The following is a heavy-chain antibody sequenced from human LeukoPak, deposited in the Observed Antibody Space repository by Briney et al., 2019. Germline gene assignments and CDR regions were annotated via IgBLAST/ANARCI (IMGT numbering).Heavy chain of an antibody. D-gene: IGHD3-22*01. V-gene: IGHV4-61*02. CDR3: AREDDSSGYSLDY. J-gene: IGHJ4*02. CDR2: IYTSGST. Sequence: SETLSLTCTVSGFSFSSGSYNWSWIRQPAGKGLEWIGRIYTSGSTNYNPSLKSRVTISVDTSKNQFSLKLSSVTAADTAVYYCAREDDSSGYSLDYWGQGTLVTVSS. CDR1: GFSFSSGSYN.